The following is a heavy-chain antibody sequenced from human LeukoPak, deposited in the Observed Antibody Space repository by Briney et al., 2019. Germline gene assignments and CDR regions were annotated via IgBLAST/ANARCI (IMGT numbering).Heavy chain of an antibody. J-gene: IGHJ3*02. D-gene: IGHD3-3*01. CDR3: AKDSPYYDFWSGYSLGAFDI. Sequence: GGSLRLSCAASGFTFSDYYMSWIRQAPGKGLEWVSYISSSGSTIYYADSVKGRFTISRDNAKNSLYLQMNSLRAEDTAVYYCAKDSPYYDFWSGYSLGAFDIWGQGTMVTVSS. CDR1: GFTFSDYY. CDR2: ISSSGSTI. V-gene: IGHV3-11*01.